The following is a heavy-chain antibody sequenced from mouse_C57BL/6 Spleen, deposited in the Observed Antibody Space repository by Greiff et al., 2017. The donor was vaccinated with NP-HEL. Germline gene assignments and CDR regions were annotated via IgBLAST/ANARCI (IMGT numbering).Heavy chain of an antibody. CDR2: INPNNGGT. CDR1: GYTFTDYY. V-gene: IGHV1-26*01. J-gene: IGHJ2*01. D-gene: IGHD1-1*01. Sequence: EVQLQQSGPELVKPGASVKISCKASGYTFTDYYMNWVKQSHGKSLEWIGDINPNNGGTSYNQKFKGKATLTVDKSSSTAYMELRSLTSEDSAVYYCARYDYYGSSPYYFDYWGQGTTLTVSS. CDR3: ARYDYYGSSPYYFDY.